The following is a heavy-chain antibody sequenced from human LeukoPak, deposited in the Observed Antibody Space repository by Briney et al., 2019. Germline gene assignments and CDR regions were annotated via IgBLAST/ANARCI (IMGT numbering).Heavy chain of an antibody. CDR2: ISGSGGST. V-gene: IGHV3-23*01. CDR3: ARDALVGMDV. J-gene: IGHJ6*04. Sequence: GXXLRLSCAASGFTFSSYAMSWVRQAPGKGLEWVSAISGSGGSTYYADSVKGRFTISRDNSKNTLYLQMNSLRAEDTALYYCARDALVGMDVWGKGTTVTVSS. CDR1: GFTFSSYA.